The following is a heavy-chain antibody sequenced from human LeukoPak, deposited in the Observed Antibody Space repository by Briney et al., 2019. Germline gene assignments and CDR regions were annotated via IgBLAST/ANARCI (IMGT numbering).Heavy chain of an antibody. CDR2: INPNSGGT. V-gene: IGHV1-2*02. CDR1: GYTFTAYY. D-gene: IGHD2-2*01. CDR3: ARDLDIVVVPAAMPMSY. Sequence: ASVKVSCKASGYTFTAYYMHWVRQAPGQGLEWMGWINPNSGGTNYAQKFQGRVTMTRDTSISTAYMELTGLISDDTAVYYCARDLDIVVVPAAMPMSYWGQGTLVTVSS. J-gene: IGHJ4*02.